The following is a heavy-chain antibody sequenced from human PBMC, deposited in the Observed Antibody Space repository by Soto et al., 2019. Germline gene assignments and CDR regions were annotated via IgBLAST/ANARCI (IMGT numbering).Heavy chain of an antibody. CDR2: ISSSSSYI. Sequence: EVQLVESGGGLVKPGGSLRLSCAASGFTFSSYSTNWVRQAPGKGLGWVSSISSSSSYIYYADSVKGRFTISRDNAKNSLYLQMNSLRAEDTAVYYCARGNYYYDSSGYYASWGQGTLVTVSS. CDR3: ARGNYYYDSSGYYAS. D-gene: IGHD3-22*01. V-gene: IGHV3-21*01. J-gene: IGHJ5*02. CDR1: GFTFSSYS.